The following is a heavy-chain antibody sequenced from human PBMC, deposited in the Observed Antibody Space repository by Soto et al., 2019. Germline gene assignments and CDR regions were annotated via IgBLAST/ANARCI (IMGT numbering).Heavy chain of an antibody. Sequence: EVQLVESGGGVVQPGGSLRLSCVASGFTLSTWMHWVRQAPGKGLEWLSRINSDGSSISYADFVKGRFTVSRDNVKNKLYLQIDSLTVEDTAVYYCTRGASGYGNFDYWGQGVLLTVS. V-gene: IGHV3-74*01. CDR2: INSDGSSI. J-gene: IGHJ4*02. CDR1: GFTLSTW. CDR3: TRGASGYGNFDY. D-gene: IGHD5-12*01.